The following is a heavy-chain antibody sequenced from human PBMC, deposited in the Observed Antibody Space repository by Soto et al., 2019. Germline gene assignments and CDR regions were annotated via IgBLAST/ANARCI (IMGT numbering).Heavy chain of an antibody. D-gene: IGHD4-17*01. V-gene: IGHV5-51*01. CDR3: AKGNYNYGDALDI. Sequence: IGWVRQMPGKGLEWMGIIYPGDSDTRYSPSFQGQVTISADKSISTAYLQMNSLRAEDTAVYFCAKGNYNYGDALDIWGQGTMVTVSS. J-gene: IGHJ3*02. CDR2: IYPGDSDT.